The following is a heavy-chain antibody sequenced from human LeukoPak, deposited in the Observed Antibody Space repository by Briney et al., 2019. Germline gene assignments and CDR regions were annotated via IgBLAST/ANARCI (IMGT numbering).Heavy chain of an antibody. J-gene: IGHJ5*02. CDR1: GYTFSTHR. V-gene: IGHV3-74*01. CDR2: ISSDGSTT. CDR3: AKTKHYYVGSGHSYPNWFDP. Sequence: GGSLRLSCAASGYTFSTHRIRWVRQAPGKGLVWVSRISSDGSTTNYADSVKGRFTISRDNAKNTVYLRMNSLRAEDTAVYFCAKTKHYYVGSGHSYPNWFDPWGQGTLVTVSS. D-gene: IGHD3-22*01.